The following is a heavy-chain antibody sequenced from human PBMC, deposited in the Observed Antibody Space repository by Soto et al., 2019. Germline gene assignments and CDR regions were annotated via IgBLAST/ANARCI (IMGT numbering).Heavy chain of an antibody. CDR3: AREPHCSSTSCPSAGMDV. J-gene: IGHJ6*02. CDR1: GGTFSSYA. D-gene: IGHD2-2*01. V-gene: IGHV1-69*13. Sequence: SVKVSCKASGGTFSSYAISWVRQAPGQGLEWMGGIIPIFGTANYAQKFQGRVTITADESTSTAYMELSSLRSEDTAVYYCAREPHCSSTSCPSAGMDVWGQGTTVTVSS. CDR2: IIPIFGTA.